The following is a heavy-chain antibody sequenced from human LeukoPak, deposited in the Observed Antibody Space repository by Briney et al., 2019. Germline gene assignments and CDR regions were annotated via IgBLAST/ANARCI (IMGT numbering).Heavy chain of an antibody. J-gene: IGHJ4*02. CDR3: ARDSRRRIAVPGAAPDY. CDR2: ISDEGDRD. Sequence: GTSLTLSCAASGFRFASYAMHWVRQSPGKGLEWLAVISDEGDRDYYGHSVKGRLSISRDNSQNTLYLRVHSVVPEDSAIYYCARDSRRRIAVPGAAPDYWGQGTLVAVSS. V-gene: IGHV3-30*04. D-gene: IGHD6-19*01. CDR1: GFRFASYA.